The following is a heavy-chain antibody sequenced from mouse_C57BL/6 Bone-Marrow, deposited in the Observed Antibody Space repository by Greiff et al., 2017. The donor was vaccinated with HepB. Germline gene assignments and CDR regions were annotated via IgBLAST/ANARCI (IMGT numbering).Heavy chain of an antibody. Sequence: QVTLKESGPGILQPSQTLSLTCSFSGFSLSTFGMGVGWIRQPSGKGLEWLAHIWWDDDKYYNPALKSRLTISKDTSKNQVFLKIANVDTAATATYYCARISLMITSYAMDYWGQGTSVTVSS. D-gene: IGHD2-4*01. CDR2: IWWDDDK. J-gene: IGHJ4*01. V-gene: IGHV8-8*01. CDR3: ARISLMITSYAMDY. CDR1: GFSLSTFGMG.